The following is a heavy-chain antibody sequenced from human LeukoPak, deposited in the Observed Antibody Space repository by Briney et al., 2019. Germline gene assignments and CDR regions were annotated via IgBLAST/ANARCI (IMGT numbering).Heavy chain of an antibody. CDR1: GSTFSSYA. CDR2: ISYDGSNK. Sequence: GGSLRLSCAASGSTFSSYAMHWVRQAPGKGLEWVAVISYDGSNKYYADSVKGRFTISRDNSKNTLYLQMNSLRAEDTAVYYCTKQLVPNYFDYWGQGTLVTVSS. J-gene: IGHJ4*02. D-gene: IGHD6-6*01. V-gene: IGHV3-30-3*01. CDR3: TKQLVPNYFDY.